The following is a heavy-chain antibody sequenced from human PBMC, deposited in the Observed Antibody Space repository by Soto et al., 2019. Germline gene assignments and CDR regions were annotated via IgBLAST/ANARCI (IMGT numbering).Heavy chain of an antibody. Sequence: EVQVVESGGGLVQPGGSLRLSCAASGFTFSLYNMNWVRQAPGKGLEWVAYVSSSSSIIYYADSVKGRFTISRDDAKNSLYLQMNSLGAEDTAVYFCARDQKACWYTRYFDSWGLGTLVTVPS. V-gene: IGHV3-48*01. J-gene: IGHJ4*02. CDR1: GFTFSLYN. D-gene: IGHD6-13*01. CDR2: VSSSSSII. CDR3: ARDQKACWYTRYFDS.